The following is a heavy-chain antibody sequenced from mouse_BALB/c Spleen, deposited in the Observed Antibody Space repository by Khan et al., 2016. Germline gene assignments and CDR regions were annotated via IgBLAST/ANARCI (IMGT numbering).Heavy chain of an antibody. CDR1: GYTIGSYW. CDR2: ILPVSGLI. J-gene: IGHJ1*01. Sequence: QVQLQQSGAELMKPGASVRISCKATGYTIGSYWIGWVKQRPGHGLEWIGEILPVSGLINYNEKFKGKATFTADTSSNTAYMQLSSLTSEDSAVHVCARRNWDGRYFDVWGAGTTVTVAS. D-gene: IGHD4-1*01. CDR3: ARRNWDGRYFDV. V-gene: IGHV1-9*01.